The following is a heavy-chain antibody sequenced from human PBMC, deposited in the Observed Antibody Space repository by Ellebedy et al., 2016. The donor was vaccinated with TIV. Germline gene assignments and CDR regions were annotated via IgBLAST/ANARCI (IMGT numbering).Heavy chain of an antibody. V-gene: IGHV3-23*01. CDR1: GFTFSSFA. J-gene: IGHJ4*02. Sequence: GGSLRLSCAASGFTFSSFAMHWVRQAPGKGLEWLSVISGGGGNTYHADSMKGRFTITRDNSKNTLYLQMDRLRAEDTAVYYCAKGSSSGFNYDRVGSEYWGQGTLVTVSS. CDR2: ISGGGGNT. CDR3: AKGSSSGFNYDRVGSEY. D-gene: IGHD3-22*01.